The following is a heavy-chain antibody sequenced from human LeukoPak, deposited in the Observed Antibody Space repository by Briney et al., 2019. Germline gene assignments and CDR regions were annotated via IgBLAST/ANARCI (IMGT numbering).Heavy chain of an antibody. CDR1: GFTFSSYA. V-gene: IGHV3-23*01. D-gene: IGHD4/OR15-4a*01. CDR3: AKANYMTILSAVYYGMDV. Sequence: GGSLRLSCAASGFTFSSYAMSWVRQAPGKGLEWVSAISGSGGSTYYADSVKGRFTISRDNSKNTLYLQMNSLRAEDTAVYYCAKANYMTILSAVYYGMDVWGQGTTVTVSS. J-gene: IGHJ6*02. CDR2: ISGSGGST.